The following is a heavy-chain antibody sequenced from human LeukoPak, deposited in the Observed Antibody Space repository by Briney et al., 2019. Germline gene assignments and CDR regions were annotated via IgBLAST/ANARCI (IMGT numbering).Heavy chain of an antibody. Sequence: GASVKVSCKASGYTFTNYYIHWVRQAPGQGLEWMGIINPSGGSTSYARKFQGRVTMTRDTSTSTVYMELSSLRSEDTALYYCARDLARGFDPWGQGTLVTVSS. J-gene: IGHJ5*02. CDR3: ARDLARGFDP. D-gene: IGHD2-21*01. CDR2: INPSGGST. CDR1: GYTFTNYY. V-gene: IGHV1-46*01.